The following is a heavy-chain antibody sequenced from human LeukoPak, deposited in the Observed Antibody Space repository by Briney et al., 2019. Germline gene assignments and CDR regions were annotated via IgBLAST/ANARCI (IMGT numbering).Heavy chain of an antibody. V-gene: IGHV3-33*01. CDR3: ARDLGTTNYYFDY. J-gene: IGHJ4*02. CDR1: GFTFSRYG. Sequence: PGRSLRLSCAASGFTFSRYGMHWVRRAPGKGLEWVAVIWNDGSKKYYGDSVKGRVTISRDDSKNTLYLQMNSLRGEDTAVYYCARDLGTTNYYFDYWGQGTPVTVSS. CDR2: IWNDGSKK. D-gene: IGHD1-26*01.